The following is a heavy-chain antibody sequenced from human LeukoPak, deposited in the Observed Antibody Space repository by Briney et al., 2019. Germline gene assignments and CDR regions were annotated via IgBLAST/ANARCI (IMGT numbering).Heavy chain of an antibody. CDR2: INHSGST. CDR3: ARGQKWGRSWFDP. D-gene: IGHD3-16*01. J-gene: IGHJ5*02. CDR1: GGSFSGYY. V-gene: IGHV4-34*01. Sequence: PSETLSLTCAVYGGSFSGYYWSWIRQPPGKGLEWIGEINHSGSTNYNPSLKSRATTSIDTSKNQFSLKLSSVTAADTAVYYCARGQKWGRSWFDPWGQGTLVTVSS.